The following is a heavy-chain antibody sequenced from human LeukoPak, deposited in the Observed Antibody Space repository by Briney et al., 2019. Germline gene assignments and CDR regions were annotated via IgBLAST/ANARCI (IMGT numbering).Heavy chain of an antibody. CDR3: ARTLPGYSYGPFDY. J-gene: IGHJ4*02. V-gene: IGHV3-48*01. Sequence: GGSLRLSCAASGFTFSSSSMNWVRQAPGKGLEWVSYISSSSSTISYTDSVKGRFIISRDNAKNSLYLQMNGLRAEDTAVYYCARTLPGYSYGPFDYWGQGTLVTVSS. D-gene: IGHD5-18*01. CDR1: GFTFSSSS. CDR2: ISSSSSTI.